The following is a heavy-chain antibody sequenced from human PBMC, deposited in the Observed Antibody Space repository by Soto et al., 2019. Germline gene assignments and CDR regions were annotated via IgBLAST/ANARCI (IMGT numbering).Heavy chain of an antibody. J-gene: IGHJ4*02. CDR2: ISGSGDST. CDR1: GFTFSSYA. D-gene: IGHD6-19*01. CDR3: ASRSSGWYFDY. V-gene: IGHV3-23*01. Sequence: EVQLLESGGGLVQPGGSLRLSCAASGFTFSSYAMNWVRQAPGKGLEWVSGISGSGDSTYYADSVKGRFTISRDNSKHTLYLQMNSLRAEDTAVYYCASRSSGWYFDYWGQGTLITVSS.